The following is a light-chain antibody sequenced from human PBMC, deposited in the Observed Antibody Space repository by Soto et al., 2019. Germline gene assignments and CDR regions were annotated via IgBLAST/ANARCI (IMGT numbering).Light chain of an antibody. V-gene: IGKV3-20*01. CDR1: QSVASNN. Sequence: EIVLTQSPGTLSLSPGERATLSCRASQSVASNNLAWYQQKPGQAPRLLIYDASKRATGIADRFSGSGSGTDFTLTISRLEPEDFAVYFCQQYGTAPFTFGPGTKVDIK. CDR2: DAS. CDR3: QQYGTAPFT. J-gene: IGKJ3*01.